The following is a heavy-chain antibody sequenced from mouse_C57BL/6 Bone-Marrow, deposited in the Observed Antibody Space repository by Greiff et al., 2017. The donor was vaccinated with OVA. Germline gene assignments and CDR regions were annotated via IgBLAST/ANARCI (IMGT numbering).Heavy chain of an antibody. Sequence: EVKVVDSGEGLVKPGGSLKLSCAASGFTFSSYAMSWVRQTPEKRLEWVAYISSGGDYIYYADTVKGRFTISRDNARNTLYLQMSSLKSEDTAMYYCTRDLSLSYFDYWGQGTTLTVSS. V-gene: IGHV5-9-1*02. CDR2: ISSGGDYI. CDR3: TRDLSLSYFDY. J-gene: IGHJ2*01. D-gene: IGHD1-1*01. CDR1: GFTFSSYA.